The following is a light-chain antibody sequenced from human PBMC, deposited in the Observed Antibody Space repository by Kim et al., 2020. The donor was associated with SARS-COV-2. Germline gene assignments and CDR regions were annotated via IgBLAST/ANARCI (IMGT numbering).Light chain of an antibody. CDR1: QDVGIS. CDR3: QQRGSWPPALT. Sequence: PGESATLSCRDSQDVGISLAWYQQTPGPAPRLLIYDAAMRAAGIPDRFSGSGSGTDINLTIGSLAPEDVAIYYCQQRGSWPPALTFGGGAKVDIK. V-gene: IGKV3-11*01. J-gene: IGKJ4*01. CDR2: DAA.